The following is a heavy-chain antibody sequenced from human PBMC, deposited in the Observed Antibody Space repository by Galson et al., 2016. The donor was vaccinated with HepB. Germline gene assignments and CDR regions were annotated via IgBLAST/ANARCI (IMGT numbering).Heavy chain of an antibody. CDR2: ITGSGAGT. Sequence: SLRLSCAASGFTFTSYAMSWVRQAPGKGLEWVSGITGSGAGTYYADSVKGRFTISRDNSKNTLYLQMNSLRAEDQAVYYCARAWIHLYDLDYWGQGALVTVSS. CDR1: GFTFTSYA. V-gene: IGHV3-23*01. CDR3: ARAWIHLYDLDY. J-gene: IGHJ4*02. D-gene: IGHD5-18*01.